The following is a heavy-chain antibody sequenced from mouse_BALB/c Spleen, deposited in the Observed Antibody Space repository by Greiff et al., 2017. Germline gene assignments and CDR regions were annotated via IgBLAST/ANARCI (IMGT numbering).Heavy chain of an antibody. CDR1: GYSITSGYY. J-gene: IGHJ4*01. CDR2: ISYDGSN. D-gene: IGHD2-1*01. CDR3: AREELYYGNHMDY. V-gene: IGHV3-6*02. Sequence: DVQLQESGPGLVKPSQSLSLTCSVTGYSITSGYYWNWIRQFPGNKLEWMGYISYDGSNNYNPSLKNRISITRDTSKNQFFLKLNSVTTEDTATYYCAREELYYGNHMDYWGQGTSVTVSS.